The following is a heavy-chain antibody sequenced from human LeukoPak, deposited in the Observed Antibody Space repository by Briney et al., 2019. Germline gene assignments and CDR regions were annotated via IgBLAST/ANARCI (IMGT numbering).Heavy chain of an antibody. D-gene: IGHD2-2*01. CDR3: ARGRYCSSTSCRGAFDI. CDR1: GFTFSSYA. V-gene: IGHV3-23*01. J-gene: IGHJ3*02. CDR2: ISGSGGST. Sequence: GGSLRLSCAASGFTFSSYAMSWVRQAPGKGLEWVSAISGSGGSTYYADSVKGRFTISRDNSKNTLYLQMNSLRAEDTAVYYCARGRYCSSTSCRGAFDIWGQGTMVTVSS.